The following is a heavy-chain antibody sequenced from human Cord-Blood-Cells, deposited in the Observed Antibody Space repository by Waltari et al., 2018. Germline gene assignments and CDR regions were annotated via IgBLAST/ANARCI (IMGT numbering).Heavy chain of an antibody. Sequence: QVQLVESGGGVVQPGGSLRLSCASSGFPFSTYALHWVRPAPGKGLEWVAVISYDGSNKYYADSVKGRFTISRDNSKNTLYLQMNSLRAEDTAVYYCARVRGGIVVVPAAIDYWGQGTLVTVSS. V-gene: IGHV3-30-3*01. D-gene: IGHD2-2*01. CDR1: GFPFSTYA. CDR3: ARVRGGIVVVPAAIDY. J-gene: IGHJ4*02. CDR2: ISYDGSNK.